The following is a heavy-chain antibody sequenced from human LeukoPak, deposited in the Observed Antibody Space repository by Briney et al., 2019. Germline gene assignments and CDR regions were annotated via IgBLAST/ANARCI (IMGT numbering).Heavy chain of an antibody. CDR1: GFTVNSNY. D-gene: IGHD1-26*01. V-gene: IGHV3-53*01. CDR2: LYSDGRT. Sequence: GGSLRLSCAASGFTVNSNYMNWVRQAPGKGLEWVSVLYSDGRTYYADSVKGRFTISRDTSKNTLYLQVDSLRAEDTAIYYCARGGGYYPIDYWGQGTLVTVSS. CDR3: ARGGGYYPIDY. J-gene: IGHJ4*02.